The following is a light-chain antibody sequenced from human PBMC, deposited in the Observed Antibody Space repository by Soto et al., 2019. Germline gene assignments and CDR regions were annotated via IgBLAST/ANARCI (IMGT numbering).Light chain of an antibody. V-gene: IGKV1-39*01. CDR1: QGISTY. J-gene: IGKJ2*01. CDR2: DAS. CDR3: HQSYRTPYT. Sequence: DIQMTQSPSSLSASVGDRVTITCRANQGISTYLVWYQQRQGRAPKLLIYDASSLLSGVPSRFSGSGSGTDFTLTISSLQPEDFASYYCHQSYRTPYTFGQGTKLETK.